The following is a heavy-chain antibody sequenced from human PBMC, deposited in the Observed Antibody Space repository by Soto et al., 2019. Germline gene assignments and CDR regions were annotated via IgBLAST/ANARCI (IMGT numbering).Heavy chain of an antibody. CDR3: AKTVRDHTGSYSHFDN. J-gene: IGHJ4*02. CDR1: GFTFSSYA. V-gene: IGHV3-23*01. CDR2: ITDSGRST. Sequence: EVQLLESGGGLVQPGGSLRLSCAASGFTFSSYAMSWVRQAPGKGLEWVSAITDSGRSTYYADSVKGRFTMSRDNSQNTLYLQMNSLRAEDTALYYCAKTVRDHTGSYSHFDNWGQGTLVIVSS. D-gene: IGHD1-26*01.